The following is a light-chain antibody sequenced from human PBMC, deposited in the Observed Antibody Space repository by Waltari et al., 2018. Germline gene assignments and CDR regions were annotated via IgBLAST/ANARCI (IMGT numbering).Light chain of an antibody. CDR2: KND. CDR3: AAWDDSRGV. CDR1: SSNIGTNY. V-gene: IGLV1-47*01. Sequence: QSVLTQPPSASGTPGQRVTISCSGSSSNIGTNYVYWYQHLPGTAPKLLIYKNDQRPAGVPDRFAGYKSGTSASLAISGLRSEDESTYYCAAWDDSRGVFGGGTKLTVL. J-gene: IGLJ3*02.